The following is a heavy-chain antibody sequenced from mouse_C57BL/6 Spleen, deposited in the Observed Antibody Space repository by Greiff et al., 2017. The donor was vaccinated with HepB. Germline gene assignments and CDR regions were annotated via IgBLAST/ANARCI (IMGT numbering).Heavy chain of an antibody. CDR1: GFTFSSYG. V-gene: IGHV5-6*01. CDR3: ARQGDYSNYFFMDY. J-gene: IGHJ4*01. D-gene: IGHD2-5*01. Sequence: EVQRVESGGDLVKPGGSLKLSCAASGFTFSSYGMSWVRQTPDKRLEWVATISSGGSYTYYPDSVKGRFTISRDNAKNTLYLQMSSLKSEDTAMYYCARQGDYSNYFFMDYWGQGTSVTVSS. CDR2: ISSGGSYT.